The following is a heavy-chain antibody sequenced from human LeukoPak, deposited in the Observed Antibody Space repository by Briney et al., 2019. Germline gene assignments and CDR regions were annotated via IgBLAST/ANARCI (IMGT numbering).Heavy chain of an antibody. Sequence: GGSLRLSCAASGFTFSSYEMNWVRQAPGKGLEWVSYISSSGSTIYYADSVKGRFTISRDNAKNSLYLQMNNLRAEDTAVYYCARVGIAAAGRDYWGQGTLVTVSS. J-gene: IGHJ4*02. D-gene: IGHD6-13*01. V-gene: IGHV3-48*03. CDR2: ISSSGSTI. CDR3: ARVGIAAAGRDY. CDR1: GFTFSSYE.